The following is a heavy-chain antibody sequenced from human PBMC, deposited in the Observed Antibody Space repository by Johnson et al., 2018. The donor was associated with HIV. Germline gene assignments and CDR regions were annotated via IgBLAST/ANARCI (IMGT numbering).Heavy chain of an antibody. Sequence: VQLVESGGGVVQPGRSLRLSCAASGFTFSSFGMHWVRQDPGKGLEWMTIISYDGSNKYYADSVKGRFTISRDNAKNSLYLQMNSLRAEDTAVYYCAREWDPRTPDAFDIWGQGTMVTVSS. D-gene: IGHD1-26*01. V-gene: IGHV3-30*03. CDR1: GFTFSSFG. CDR2: ISYDGSNK. CDR3: AREWDPRTPDAFDI. J-gene: IGHJ3*02.